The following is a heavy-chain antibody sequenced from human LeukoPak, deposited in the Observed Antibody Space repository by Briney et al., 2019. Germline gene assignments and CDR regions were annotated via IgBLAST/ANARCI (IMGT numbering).Heavy chain of an antibody. Sequence: PSETLSLTCAVYGGSFSGYYWSWIRQPPGKGLEWIGEINHSGSTNYNPSLKSRVTISVDTSKNQFSLKLSSVTAADTAVYYCARESFAPKVVVPSSLMDVWGKGTTVTVSS. V-gene: IGHV4-34*01. CDR2: INHSGST. CDR3: ARESFAPKVVVPSSLMDV. D-gene: IGHD2-2*01. CDR1: GGSFSGYY. J-gene: IGHJ6*04.